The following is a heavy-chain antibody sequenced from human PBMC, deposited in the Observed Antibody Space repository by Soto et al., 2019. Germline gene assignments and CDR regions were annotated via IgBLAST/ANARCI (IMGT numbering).Heavy chain of an antibody. CDR1: GFTFSSYA. J-gene: IGHJ6*02. CDR3: ANLGGYYDSSGYYYGYYYGMDV. V-gene: IGHV3-23*01. Sequence: GGSLRLSCAASGFTFSSYAMSWVRQAPGKGLEWVSGISGSGGNTYYADSVKGRFTISRDNSKNTLYLQTNSLRAEDTAVYYCANLGGYYDSSGYYYGYYYGMDVWGQGTTVTVSS. CDR2: ISGSGGNT. D-gene: IGHD3-22*01.